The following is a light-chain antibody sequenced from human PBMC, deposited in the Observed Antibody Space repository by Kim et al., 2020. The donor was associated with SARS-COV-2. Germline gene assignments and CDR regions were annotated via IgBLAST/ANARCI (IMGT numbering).Light chain of an antibody. CDR3: QTWGTGSWV. CDR2: LNSDGSH. V-gene: IGLV4-69*01. J-gene: IGLJ3*02. CDR1: SGHSSYA. Sequence: QLVLTQSPSASASLRASVKLTCTLSSGHSSYAIAWHQQQPEKGPRYLMKLNSDGSHSKGGGIPDRFSGSSSGAERYLTISSLQSEDEADYYCQTWGTGSWVFGGGTQLTVL.